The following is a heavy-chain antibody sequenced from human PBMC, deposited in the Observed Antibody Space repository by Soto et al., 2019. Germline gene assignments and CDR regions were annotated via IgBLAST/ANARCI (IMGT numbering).Heavy chain of an antibody. Sequence: QVQLQESGPGLVKPSGTLSLTSAVSGGSISSSNWWSWVRQPPGTGLDWIGEIYHSGSTNYNPSLKSRVTISVDKSKNQFSLKLSSVTAADTAVYYCASSLWSGWLFEGWGQGTLVTVSS. CDR1: GGSISSSNW. J-gene: IGHJ4*02. D-gene: IGHD3-3*01. CDR3: ASSLWSGWLFEG. V-gene: IGHV4-4*02. CDR2: IYHSGST.